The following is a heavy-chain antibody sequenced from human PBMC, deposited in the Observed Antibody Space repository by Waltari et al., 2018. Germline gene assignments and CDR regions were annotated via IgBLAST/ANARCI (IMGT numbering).Heavy chain of an antibody. D-gene: IGHD3-3*01. V-gene: IGHV3-7*01. CDR1: GCSFRSIW. CDR3: ALGWSLER. CDR2: IRNDGGEI. Sequence: QLVESGGGLVQPGGALGLPGATSGCSFRSIWMSWVRQAPGKGPQWVANIRNDGGEIHYADAVKGRFTISRDNAKDSLYLQMDSLRGDDTAVYHCALGWSLERWGRGTLVTVSS. J-gene: IGHJ4*02.